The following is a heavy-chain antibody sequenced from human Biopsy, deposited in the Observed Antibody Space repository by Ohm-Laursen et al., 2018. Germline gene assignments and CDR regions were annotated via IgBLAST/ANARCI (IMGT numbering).Heavy chain of an antibody. CDR3: ARATNSTGWPYYYFYGMDV. D-gene: IGHD2/OR15-2a*01. Sequence: SDTLSLTCPISRGSISSNFWSWIRQPPGKGLEWIGYMSNSGSTNYNPSLKSRVTISMDAPKNQFSLRLNSVTATDTAVYYCARATNSTGWPYYYFYGMDVWGQGTTVTVSS. J-gene: IGHJ6*02. CDR2: MSNSGST. V-gene: IGHV4-59*07. CDR1: RGSISSNF.